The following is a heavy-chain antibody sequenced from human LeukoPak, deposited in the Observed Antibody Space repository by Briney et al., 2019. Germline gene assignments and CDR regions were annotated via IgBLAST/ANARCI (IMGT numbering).Heavy chain of an antibody. CDR2: VYHSGST. D-gene: IGHD4-23*01. Sequence: SGTLSLTCTVSGYSIMSTFYWGWIRQSPGKGLEWIGNVYHSGSTYSNPSLRSRVTISVDTSKNQFSLKLSSVTAADTAVYYCARVSDDEHGGNSGAIYFESWGQGTVVTVSS. V-gene: IGHV4-38-2*02. CDR1: GYSIMSTFY. J-gene: IGHJ4*02. CDR3: ARVSDDEHGGNSGAIYFES.